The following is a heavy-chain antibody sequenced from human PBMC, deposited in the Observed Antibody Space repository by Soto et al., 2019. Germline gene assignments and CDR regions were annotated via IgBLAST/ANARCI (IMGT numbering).Heavy chain of an antibody. CDR1: GGSISANW. V-gene: IGHV4-4*02. CDR2: IYHNGRT. CDR3: SSHIAVSGTRGFDF. Sequence: QVQLQESGPGLMKPSGTLSLTCAVSGGSISANWWSWVRQPPGKGLEWSGEIYHNGRTNYNPSLKIRVSMSVDKSQNYFSLNLNSVTAADTAVYYWSSHIAVSGTRGFDFWGQGTLVTVSS. D-gene: IGHD6-19*01. J-gene: IGHJ4*02.